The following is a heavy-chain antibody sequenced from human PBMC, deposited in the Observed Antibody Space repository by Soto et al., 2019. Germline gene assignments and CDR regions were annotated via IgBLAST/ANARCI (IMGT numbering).Heavy chain of an antibody. CDR1: GFTFSSYG. V-gene: IGHV3-30*18. CDR2: ISYDGSNK. D-gene: IGHD1-7*01. CDR3: AKGITGTHVDY. J-gene: IGHJ4*02. Sequence: TGGSLRLSCAASGFTFSSYGMHWVRQAPGKGLEWVAVISYDGSNKYYADSVKGRFTISRDNSKNTLYLQMNSLRAEDTAVYYCAKGITGTHVDYWGQGTLVTVSS.